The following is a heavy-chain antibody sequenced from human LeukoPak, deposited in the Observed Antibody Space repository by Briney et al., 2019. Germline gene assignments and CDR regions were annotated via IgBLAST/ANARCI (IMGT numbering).Heavy chain of an antibody. J-gene: IGHJ4*02. V-gene: IGHV3-43*02. CDR3: ARDHVYGGADY. Sequence: GGSLRLSCAASGFTLHNYAIHWVRQAPGKGLEWVSLTSGDGITTYFADSVKGRFTISRDNSKSSLFLQMNSLRTEDTALYYCARDHVYGGADYWSQGTLVTVSS. CDR2: TSGDGITT. CDR1: GFTLHNYA. D-gene: IGHD5/OR15-5a*01.